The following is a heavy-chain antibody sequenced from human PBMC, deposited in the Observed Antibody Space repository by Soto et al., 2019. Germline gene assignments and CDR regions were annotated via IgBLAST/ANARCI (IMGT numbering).Heavy chain of an antibody. Sequence: PGGSLRLSCAASGFTFSSYAMHWVRQAPGKGLEWVAVISYDGSNKYYADSVKGRFTISIDNSKNTLYLQMNSLRAEDTAVYYCAKGRITMVRGADDYWGQGTLVTVSS. V-gene: IGHV3-30-3*01. CDR2: ISYDGSNK. J-gene: IGHJ4*02. D-gene: IGHD3-10*01. CDR1: GFTFSSYA. CDR3: AKGRITMVRGADDY.